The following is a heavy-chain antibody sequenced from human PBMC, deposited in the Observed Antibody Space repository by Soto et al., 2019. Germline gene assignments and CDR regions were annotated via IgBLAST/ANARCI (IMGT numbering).Heavy chain of an antibody. Sequence: GESLKISCNGSGYSFTSYWICWVRQMPWKGLEWMGIIYPGDSDTRYSPSFQGQVTISADKSISTAYLQWSSLKASDTAMYYCARVNGYDYYYYYGMDVWGQGTTVTAP. V-gene: IGHV5-51*01. CDR1: GYSFTSYW. J-gene: IGHJ6*02. D-gene: IGHD5-12*01. CDR3: ARVNGYDYYYYYGMDV. CDR2: IYPGDSDT.